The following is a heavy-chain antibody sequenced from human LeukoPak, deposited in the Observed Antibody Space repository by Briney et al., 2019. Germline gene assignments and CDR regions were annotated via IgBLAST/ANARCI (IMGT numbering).Heavy chain of an antibody. Sequence: SETLSLTCTVSGDSIGTSGHYWGWVRQPPGKGLEWIGSISYSGSTYYNPSLKSRVAISVDTSKTHFSLKLISLTAADSAVYYCARIIIYDNVSPWGQGTLVTVSS. V-gene: IGHV4-39*02. D-gene: IGHD3-16*01. CDR3: ARIIIYDNVSP. CDR2: ISYSGST. CDR1: GDSIGTSGHY. J-gene: IGHJ5*02.